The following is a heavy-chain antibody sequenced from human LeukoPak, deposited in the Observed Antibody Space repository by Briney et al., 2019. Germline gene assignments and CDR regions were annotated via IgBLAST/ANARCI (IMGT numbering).Heavy chain of an antibody. CDR3: ARDLEPDYYGLGHYYVFDS. D-gene: IGHD3-10*01. Sequence: SQTLSLTCAISGDSVSSNRAAWNWIRQSPSRGLEWLGRAYYRSNWYSDYGLSVKSRISIKADTAKNQFSLHLNSVTPEDTAVYYCARDLEPDYYGLGHYYVFDSWGQGTLVPVSS. CDR1: GDSVSSNRAA. J-gene: IGHJ4*02. V-gene: IGHV6-1*01. CDR2: AYYRSNWYS.